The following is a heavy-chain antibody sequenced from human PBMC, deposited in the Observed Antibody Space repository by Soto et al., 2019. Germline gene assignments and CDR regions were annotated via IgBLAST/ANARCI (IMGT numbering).Heavy chain of an antibody. V-gene: IGHV4-59*01. J-gene: IGHJ6*02. Sequence: SETLSHTCTVSGGSISSYYWSGIRQPPGKGLEWIGYIYYSGSTNYNPSLKSRVTISVDTSKNQFSLKLSSVTAADTAVYYCARGDSSSWPYYYYGMDVWGQGTTVTVSS. CDR3: ARGDSSSWPYYYYGMDV. CDR2: IYYSGST. CDR1: GGSISSYY. D-gene: IGHD6-13*01.